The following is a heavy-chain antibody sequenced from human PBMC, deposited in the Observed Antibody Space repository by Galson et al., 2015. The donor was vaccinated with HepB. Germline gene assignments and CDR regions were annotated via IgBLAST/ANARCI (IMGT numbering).Heavy chain of an antibody. J-gene: IGHJ4*02. Sequence: PLRLSCAASGFMFNNYRMNWVRQAPGKGLEWVSSISDSSSYIDYADSVKGRFTISRDNAKKSLYLHMNSLRAEDTAVYYCTSPLMAVAGYYFDYWGQGTLVTVSS. D-gene: IGHD6-19*01. CDR2: ISDSSSYI. V-gene: IGHV3-21*01. CDR1: GFMFNNYR. CDR3: TSPLMAVAGYYFDY.